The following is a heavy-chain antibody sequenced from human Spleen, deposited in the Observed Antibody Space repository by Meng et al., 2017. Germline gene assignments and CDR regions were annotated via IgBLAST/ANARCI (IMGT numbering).Heavy chain of an antibody. J-gene: IGHJ4*02. Sequence: QVLRQQWGAGLLKPSDTLSLTCAVYGGPFSSYYWNWIRQPPGKGLEWIGEINHSGSTNYNPSLESRATISVDTSQNNLSLKLSSVTAADSAVYYCARGPTTMAHDFDYWGQGTLVTVSS. CDR3: ARGPTTMAHDFDY. CDR1: GGPFSSYY. D-gene: IGHD4-11*01. V-gene: IGHV4-34*02. CDR2: INHSGST.